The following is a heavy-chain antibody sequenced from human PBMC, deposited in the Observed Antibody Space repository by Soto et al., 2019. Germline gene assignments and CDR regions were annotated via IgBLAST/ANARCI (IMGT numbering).Heavy chain of an antibody. D-gene: IGHD4-17*01. J-gene: IGHJ5*01. CDR1: GFAFNRYG. Sequence: GGSLRLSCAASGFAFNRYGMHWVRQAPGKGLEWVAIITYDGTNEEYVDSVKGRFTISRENSRSTLYLQVNSLRPEDTAVYYCARGYGPHWFDPWGQGTLVTVSS. CDR3: ARGYGPHWFDP. CDR2: ITYDGTNE. V-gene: IGHV3-30*03.